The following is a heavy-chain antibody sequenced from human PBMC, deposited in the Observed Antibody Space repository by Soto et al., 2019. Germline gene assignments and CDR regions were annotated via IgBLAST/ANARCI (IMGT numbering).Heavy chain of an antibody. CDR2: IIPIFGTA. CDR1: GGTFSSYA. D-gene: IGHD3-10*01. Sequence: EASVKVSCKASGGTFSSYAISWVRQAPGQGLEWMGGIIPIFGTANYAQKFQGRVTITADESTSTAYMELSSLRSEDTAVYYCAYGSGSDYYYYYGMDVWGQGTTVTVSS. V-gene: IGHV1-69*13. CDR3: AYGSGSDYYYYYGMDV. J-gene: IGHJ6*02.